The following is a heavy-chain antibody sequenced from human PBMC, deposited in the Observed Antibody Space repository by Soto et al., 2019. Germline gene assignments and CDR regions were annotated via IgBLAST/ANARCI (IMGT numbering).Heavy chain of an antibody. CDR1: GFTINSYT. Sequence: PGGSLRLSCSVSGFTINSYTMHWVRQAPGKGLEYVSSVNINGGSTYYADSVRGRFTISRDNSKNTVNLQMNSLRAEDTALYYCVKDRYIDYWGQGTLVTVSS. J-gene: IGHJ4*02. CDR2: VNINGGST. CDR3: VKDRYIDY. V-gene: IGHV3-64D*06.